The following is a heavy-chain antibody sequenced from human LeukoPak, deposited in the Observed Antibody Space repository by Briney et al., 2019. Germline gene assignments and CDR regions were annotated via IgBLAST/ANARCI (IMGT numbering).Heavy chain of an antibody. J-gene: IGHJ5*02. CDR3: ATGLSTVPPPIAVAGIP. CDR1: GYTLTELS. CDR2: FDPEDGET. D-gene: IGHD6-19*01. V-gene: IGHV1-24*01. Sequence: ASVKVSCKVSGYTLTELSMHWVRQAPGKGLEWMGGFDPEDGETIYAQKFQGRVTMTEDTSTDTAYMELSSLRSEDTAVYYCATGLSTVPPPIAVAGIPWGQGTLVTVSS.